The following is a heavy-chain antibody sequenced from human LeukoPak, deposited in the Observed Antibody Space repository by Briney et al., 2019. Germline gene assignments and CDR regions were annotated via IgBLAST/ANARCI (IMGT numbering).Heavy chain of an antibody. V-gene: IGHV4-39*07. CDR3: ARVGRVVGALDSFDY. J-gene: IGHJ4*02. D-gene: IGHD1-26*01. Sequence: PSETLSLTCTVSGGSISSSSYYWGWIRQPPGKGLEWIGSIYYSGSTYYNPSLKSRVTISVDTSKNQFSLKLSSVTAADTAVYYCARVGRVVGALDSFDYWGQGTLVTVSS. CDR1: GGSISSSSYY. CDR2: IYYSGST.